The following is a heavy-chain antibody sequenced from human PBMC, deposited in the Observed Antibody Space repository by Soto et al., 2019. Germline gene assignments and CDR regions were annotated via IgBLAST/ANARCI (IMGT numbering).Heavy chain of an antibody. J-gene: IGHJ5*02. D-gene: IGHD3-3*01. V-gene: IGHV1-46*01. CDR1: GDTFTSYY. Sequence: ASVKVSCKAPGDTFTSYYLNWVRQAPGQGLEWMGVINPHGGSTKYAQKFQGRITMTRDTSRSTVYMELSSLRSDDTAIYYCARSSGGNFGIIIEGSNWCDPWGQGTLVTVSS. CDR3: ARSSGGNFGIIIEGSNWCDP. CDR2: INPHGGST.